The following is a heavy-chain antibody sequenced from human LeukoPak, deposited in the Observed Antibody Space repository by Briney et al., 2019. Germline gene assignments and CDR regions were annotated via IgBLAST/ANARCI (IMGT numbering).Heavy chain of an antibody. CDR1: GGSISSSSYY. CDR3: ARHGANMPTLAYFYAMDV. D-gene: IGHD4/OR15-4a*01. V-gene: IGHV4-39*01. J-gene: IGHJ6*02. CDR2: IYYSGST. Sequence: SETLSLTCTVSGGSISSSSYYWGWIRQPPGKGLEWIGSIYYSGSTYYNPSLKSRVTISVDTSKNQFSLKLSSVTAADTAVYYCARHGANMPTLAYFYAMDVWGQGTTVTVSS.